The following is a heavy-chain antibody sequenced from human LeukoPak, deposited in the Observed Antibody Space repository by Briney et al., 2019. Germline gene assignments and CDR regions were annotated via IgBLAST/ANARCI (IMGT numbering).Heavy chain of an antibody. Sequence: GGSLRLSCAASGFTFSSYSMNWVRQAPGKGLEWVSYISSSSSTIYYADSVKGRFTISRDNAKNSLYLQMNSLRAEDTAVYYCARRGGYYDSSGYSYYFDYWGQGPLVTVSS. CDR1: GFTFSSYS. V-gene: IGHV3-48*01. D-gene: IGHD3-22*01. J-gene: IGHJ4*02. CDR3: ARRGGYYDSSGYSYYFDY. CDR2: ISSSSSTI.